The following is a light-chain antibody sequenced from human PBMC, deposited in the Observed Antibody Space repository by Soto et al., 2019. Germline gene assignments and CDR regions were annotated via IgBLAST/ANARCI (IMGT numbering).Light chain of an antibody. CDR1: SSDVGGYNY. J-gene: IGLJ1*01. CDR2: EVS. CDR3: LSYADTAYV. Sequence: QSALTQPPSASGSPGQSVTISCAGSSSDVGGYNYVSWYQQYPGKVPKLMIYEVSERPSRVPDRFSGSKSGNTAFLTVSGLQAEDEAEYYCLSYADTAYVFGTGSKVTV. V-gene: IGLV2-8*01.